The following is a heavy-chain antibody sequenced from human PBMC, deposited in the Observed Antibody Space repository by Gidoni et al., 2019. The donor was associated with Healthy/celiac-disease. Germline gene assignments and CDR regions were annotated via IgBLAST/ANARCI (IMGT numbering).Heavy chain of an antibody. J-gene: IGHJ3*02. CDR3: AKGRVGATRGPDAFDI. D-gene: IGHD1-26*01. CDR2: ISGSGGST. Sequence: EVQLVESGGGLVQPGGSLRLSCADSGLTFSSYAMSWVRQAPGKGLVWVSAISGSGGSTYYADSVKGRFTISRDNSKNTLYLQMNSLRAEDTAVYYCAKGRVGATRGPDAFDIWGQGTMVTVSS. V-gene: IGHV3-23*04. CDR1: GLTFSSYA.